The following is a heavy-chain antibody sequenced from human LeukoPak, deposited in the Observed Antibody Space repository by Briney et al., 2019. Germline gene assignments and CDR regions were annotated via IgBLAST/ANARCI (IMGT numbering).Heavy chain of an antibody. V-gene: IGHV3-23*01. CDR1: GFTFSAYA. J-gene: IGHJ3*02. Sequence: GGSLRLSCAASGFTFSAYAVIWVRQAPGKGLEWVSAISASGGYTHYADSVKGRFDISRDNSKNTVYLQMSSLRAEDAALYYCAKDPNGDYVGAFDSWGQGTTVIVSS. CDR3: AKDPNGDYVGAFDS. D-gene: IGHD4-17*01. CDR2: ISASGGYT.